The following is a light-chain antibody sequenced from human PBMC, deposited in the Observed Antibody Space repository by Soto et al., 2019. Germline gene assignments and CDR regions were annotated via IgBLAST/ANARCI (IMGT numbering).Light chain of an antibody. CDR2: DAS. CDR3: QQYSTYTPRT. Sequence: DIQMTQSRSTLSASVGPTFTVSCRASQSVSGWLAWYQQKPGEAPKLMXYDASALPRGVPSRFSGSGSGTEFTLTISSLQPDDFATYYCQQYSTYTPRTFGQGTKVDIK. V-gene: IGKV1-5*01. CDR1: QSVSGW. J-gene: IGKJ1*01.